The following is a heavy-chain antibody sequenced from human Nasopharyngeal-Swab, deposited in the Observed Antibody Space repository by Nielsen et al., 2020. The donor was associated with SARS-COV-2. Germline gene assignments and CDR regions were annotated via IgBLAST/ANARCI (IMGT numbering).Heavy chain of an antibody. V-gene: IGHV4-34*01. D-gene: IGHD4-17*01. CDR3: ARGRYYGDYDY. CDR1: GGSFTTYS. Sequence: SETMSPTCPLYGGSFTTYSWSWILQPPGKGLEWIGEINHIGSTNYNTYNPSLNSRVTISLATSKNQFSLTLTSVTAADTAIYFCARGRYYGDYDYWGQGALVTVSS. CDR2: INHIGST. J-gene: IGHJ4*02.